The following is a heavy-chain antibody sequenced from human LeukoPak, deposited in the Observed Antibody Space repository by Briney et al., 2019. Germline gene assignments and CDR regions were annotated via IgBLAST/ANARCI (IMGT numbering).Heavy chain of an antibody. Sequence: SVNVSSTASGFTFTTYYMHWVRQAPGQALEWMGIINPSGGSTIYAQKFQGRVTMTRDTSTSTVYMELRTLRSEDTAVYYCARDWVVAAAITFDYWGARNLVTASS. CDR2: INPSGGST. CDR1: GFTFTTYY. J-gene: IGHJ4*02. V-gene: IGHV1-46*01. D-gene: IGHD2-2*01. CDR3: ARDWVVAAAITFDY.